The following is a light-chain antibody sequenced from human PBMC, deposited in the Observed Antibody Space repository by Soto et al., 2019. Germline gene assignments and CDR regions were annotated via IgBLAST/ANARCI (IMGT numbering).Light chain of an antibody. CDR1: QTVSSY. CDR3: QQYGSSPIT. J-gene: IGKJ5*01. V-gene: IGKV3-20*01. Sequence: EIFLTQSPSTLSLSPVEIATLSCRASQTVSSYLVWYQQKPGQAPRLLIYDASNRATGIPDRLSGSGSGTDFTLTISRLEPEDFAVYYCQQYGSSPITFGQGTRLENK. CDR2: DAS.